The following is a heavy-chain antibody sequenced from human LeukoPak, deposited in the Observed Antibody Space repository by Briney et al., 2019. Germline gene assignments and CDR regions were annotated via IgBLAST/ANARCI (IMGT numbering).Heavy chain of an antibody. D-gene: IGHD3-16*01. CDR2: ITSDGRTT. CDR3: ARDRYYVPDY. V-gene: IGHV3-74*01. J-gene: IGHJ4*02. Sequence: GGSLRLSCAASGFSFSTSWMRWFRQGPGRGLGWVLRITSDGRTTIYADSVKGRFSISRDNSKNTLFLQMNSLRADDTAVYYCARDRYYVPDYWGQGTLVTVSS. CDR1: GFSFSTSW.